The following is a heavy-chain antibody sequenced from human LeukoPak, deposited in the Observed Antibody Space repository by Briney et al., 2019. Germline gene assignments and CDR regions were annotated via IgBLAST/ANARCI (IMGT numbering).Heavy chain of an antibody. D-gene: IGHD3-9*01. CDR3: ARGAYYNMTGYRGEILGFDF. V-gene: IGHV3-30*04. CDR2: IRYDGRIK. J-gene: IGHJ4*02. CDR1: GFTFSRYA. Sequence: GGSLRLSCAASGFTFSRYAMHWVRQAPGKGLEWVAFIRYDGRIKYYADSVKGRFTISRDNSKNTLYLQMNSLRAEDTAVYYCARGAYYNMTGYRGEILGFDFWGQGTLVTFSS.